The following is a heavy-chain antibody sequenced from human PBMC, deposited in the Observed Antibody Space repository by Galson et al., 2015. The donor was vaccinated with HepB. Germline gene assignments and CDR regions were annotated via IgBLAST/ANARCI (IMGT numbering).Heavy chain of an antibody. CDR1: GYTFTSYY. D-gene: IGHD3-10*01. Sequence: SVKVSCKASGYTFTSYYMHWVRQAPGQGLEWMGIINPSGGSASYAQKFQGRVTMTRDTSTSTVYMELSSLRSEDTAVYYCARAGAPPAYYMDVWGKGTTVTVSS. J-gene: IGHJ6*03. CDR2: INPSGGSA. V-gene: IGHV1-46*01. CDR3: ARAGAPPAYYMDV.